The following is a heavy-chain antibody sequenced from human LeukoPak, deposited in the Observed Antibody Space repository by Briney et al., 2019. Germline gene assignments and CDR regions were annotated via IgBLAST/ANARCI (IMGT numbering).Heavy chain of an antibody. Sequence: GGSLRLSCAASGFTFSSYAMHWVRQAPGKGLEWVAVISYDGSNKYYADSVKGRFTISRDNSKNMLYLQMNSLRAEDTAVYYCARDPQNCSGGSCYSPYYYGMDVWGQGTTVTVSS. D-gene: IGHD2-15*01. CDR3: ARDPQNCSGGSCYSPYYYGMDV. CDR2: ISYDGSNK. J-gene: IGHJ6*02. CDR1: GFTFSSYA. V-gene: IGHV3-30-3*01.